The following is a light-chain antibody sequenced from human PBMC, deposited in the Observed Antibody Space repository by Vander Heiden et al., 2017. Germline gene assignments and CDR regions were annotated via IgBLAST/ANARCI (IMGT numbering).Light chain of an antibody. CDR2: GAS. Sequence: DIQMTQSPSSLSASVGDRVTITCRASQSITNYLNWYQQKQGKAPKLLIYGASSLQSGVPSRFSGSGSGTDFTLTISTLQPEDYATYHCQQSYRTPWTFGQGTKVEIK. CDR3: QQSYRTPWT. CDR1: QSITNY. J-gene: IGKJ1*01. V-gene: IGKV1-39*01.